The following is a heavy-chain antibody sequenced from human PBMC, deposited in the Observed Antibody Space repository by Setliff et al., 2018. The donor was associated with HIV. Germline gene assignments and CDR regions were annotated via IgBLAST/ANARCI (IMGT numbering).Heavy chain of an antibody. CDR3: STVVTLAYCHDGLCPAFDS. J-gene: IGHJ4*02. CDR2: IHYDEKT. D-gene: IGHD2-8*01. Sequence: SETLSLTCTVSGDSASNSRYYWAWIRQPPGKGLEYIGSIHYDEKTYYNPSLKSRVTISIDTSKNQFSLSLTSVTDADTAVYFCSTVVTLAYCHDGLCPAFDSWGQGALVTVSS. V-gene: IGHV4-39*01. CDR1: GDSASNSRYY.